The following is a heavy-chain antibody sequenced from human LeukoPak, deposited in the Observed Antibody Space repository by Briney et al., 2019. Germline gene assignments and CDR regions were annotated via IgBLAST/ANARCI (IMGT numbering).Heavy chain of an antibody. Sequence: GGSLRLSCAASGFTFSSYSMNWVRQAPGKGLEWVSSISSSSSYIYYADSVKGRFTISRDNAKNSLYLQMNSLRAEDTAVYYCAREEWELGYFDYWGQETLVTVSS. CDR3: AREEWELGYFDY. D-gene: IGHD1-26*01. CDR1: GFTFSSYS. J-gene: IGHJ4*02. V-gene: IGHV3-21*01. CDR2: ISSSSSYI.